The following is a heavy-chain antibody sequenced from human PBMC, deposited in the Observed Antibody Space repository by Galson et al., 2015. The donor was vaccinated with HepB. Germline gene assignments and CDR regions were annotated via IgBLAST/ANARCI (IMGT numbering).Heavy chain of an antibody. CDR3: ARDPGYSSGWDNY. J-gene: IGHJ4*02. CDR1: GFTFSSYS. V-gene: IGHV3-21*01. CDR2: ISSSSSYI. Sequence: SLRLSCAASGFTFSSYSMNWVRQAPGKGLEWVSSISSSSSYIYYADSVKGRFTISRDNAKNSLYLQMNSLRAEDTAVYYCARDPGYSSGWDNYWGQGTLVTVSS. D-gene: IGHD6-19*01.